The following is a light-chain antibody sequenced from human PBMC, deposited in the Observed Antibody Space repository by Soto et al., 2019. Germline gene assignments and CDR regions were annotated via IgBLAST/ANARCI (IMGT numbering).Light chain of an antibody. CDR2: DAS. CDR1: QSVSSY. J-gene: IGKJ1*01. Sequence: EIVFTQSPVTLSLSPGERATLYCRVSQSVSSYLAWYQQKPGQAPRLLIYDASNRATGIPARFSGSGSGTDFTLTISSLQPEDSATYFCLQDFNYPWTFGQGNKVDI. CDR3: LQDFNYPWT. V-gene: IGKV3-11*01.